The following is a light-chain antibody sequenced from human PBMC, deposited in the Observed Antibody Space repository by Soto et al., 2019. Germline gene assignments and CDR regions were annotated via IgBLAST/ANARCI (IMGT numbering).Light chain of an antibody. CDR1: SSNIGSNF. V-gene: IGLV1-47*02. CDR3: ATWDDSLSGGV. CDR2: SNT. Sequence: QSALTQPPSASGTPGQRVTISCSGSSSNIGSNFVSWYQQLPGTAPKLLIYSNTQRPSGVPDRFSGSKSGTSASLAISGLRSADEADYYCATWDDSLSGGVFGGGTKVTVL. J-gene: IGLJ3*02.